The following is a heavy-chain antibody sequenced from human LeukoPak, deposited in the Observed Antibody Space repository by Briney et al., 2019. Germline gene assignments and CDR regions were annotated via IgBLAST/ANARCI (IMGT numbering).Heavy chain of an antibody. Sequence: SVKVSCKASGGTFSSYAISWVRQAPGQGLEWMGGIIPIFGTANYAQKFQGRVTITADESTSTAYMELSSLRSEDTAVYYCARQRGIQLWLLDYYYYYMDVWGKGTTVTVSS. J-gene: IGHJ6*03. CDR1: GGTFSSYA. CDR2: IIPIFGTA. CDR3: ARQRGIQLWLLDYYYYYMDV. D-gene: IGHD5-18*01. V-gene: IGHV1-69*13.